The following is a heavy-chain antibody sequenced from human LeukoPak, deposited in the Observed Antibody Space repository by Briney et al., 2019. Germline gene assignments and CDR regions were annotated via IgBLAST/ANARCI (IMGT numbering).Heavy chain of an antibody. CDR3: AREIRGYSSSSVDY. J-gene: IGHJ4*02. Sequence: GGPLRLSCTASGFTFSSYSMNWVRQTPGKGLEWISYISSTGSTIYYADSVKGRFTISRDNAKNSLYLQMNSLRAEDTSLYYCAREIRGYSSSSVDYWGQGTLVTVSS. CDR1: GFTFSSYS. V-gene: IGHV3-48*01. D-gene: IGHD6-6*01. CDR2: ISSTGSTI.